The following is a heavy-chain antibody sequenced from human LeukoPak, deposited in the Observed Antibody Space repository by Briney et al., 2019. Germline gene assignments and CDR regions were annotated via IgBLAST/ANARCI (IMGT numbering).Heavy chain of an antibody. CDR2: THTSGSA. J-gene: IGHJ4*02. D-gene: IGHD2-2*03. Sequence: PSETLSLTCTVSGASIGNYYWSLIRQPAAKGLEWIARTHTSGSANYNPSLKSRVTMSVDTSKNQFSLKLTSVTAADTAVYYCARGRWKTGMDSPYYFDFWGQGTLVTVSS. CDR1: GASIGNYY. V-gene: IGHV4-4*07. CDR3: ARGRWKTGMDSPYYFDF.